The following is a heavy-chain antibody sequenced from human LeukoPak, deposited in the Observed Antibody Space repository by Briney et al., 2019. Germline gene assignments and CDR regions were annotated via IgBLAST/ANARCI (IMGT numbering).Heavy chain of an antibody. CDR1: GGSVSSGSYY. V-gene: IGHV4-61*01. CDR2: IYYSGST. D-gene: IGHD3-10*01. Sequence: SETLSLTCTVSGGSVSSGSYYWSWIRQPPGKGLEWIGYIYYSGSTNYNPSLKSRVTISVDTSKNQFSLKLSSVTAADTAVYYCARGAYYYGSGSLDGMDVWGQGTTVTVSS. CDR3: ARGAYYYGSGSLDGMDV. J-gene: IGHJ6*02.